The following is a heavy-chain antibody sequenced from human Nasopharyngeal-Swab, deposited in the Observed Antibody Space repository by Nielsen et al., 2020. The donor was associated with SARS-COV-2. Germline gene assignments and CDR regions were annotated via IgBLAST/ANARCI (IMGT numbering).Heavy chain of an antibody. CDR2: INPSGGST. J-gene: IGHJ3*02. Sequence: WVRQAPGQGLEWMGIINPSGGSTRYAQKFQGRVTMTRDTSTSTVYMELSSLRSEDTAVYYCARDYDFWSGYYTGGAFDIWGQGTMVTVSS. D-gene: IGHD3-3*01. CDR3: ARDYDFWSGYYTGGAFDI. V-gene: IGHV1-46*01.